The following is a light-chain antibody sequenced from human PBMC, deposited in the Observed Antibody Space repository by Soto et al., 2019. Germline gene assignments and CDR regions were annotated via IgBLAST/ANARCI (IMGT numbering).Light chain of an antibody. J-gene: IGLJ2*01. CDR2: EGS. CDR1: SNDVGSYNL. Sequence: QSALTQPASVSGSPGQSITFSCTGTSNDVGSYNLVSWYQQYPGKTPKLIIYEGSKRPSGVSNRFSGSKSGNTASLTISGLQAEDEADYYRSSYAGGSGFVVGGGTKLTVL. V-gene: IGLV2-23*03. CDR3: SSYAGGSGFV.